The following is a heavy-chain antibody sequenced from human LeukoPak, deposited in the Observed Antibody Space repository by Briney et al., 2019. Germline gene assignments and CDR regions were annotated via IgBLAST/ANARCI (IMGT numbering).Heavy chain of an antibody. CDR3: ARVPWDIVVVPAASRPTYYYYGMDV. Sequence: SGTLSLTCAVSGGSISSSNWWSWVRQSPGKGLEWIGEIYHSGSTNYNPSLKSRVTISVDRSKNQFSLKLSSVTAADTAVYYCARVPWDIVVVPAASRPTYYYYGMDVWGKGTTVTVSS. CDR2: IYHSGST. CDR1: GGSISSSNW. J-gene: IGHJ6*04. V-gene: IGHV4-4*02. D-gene: IGHD2-2*01.